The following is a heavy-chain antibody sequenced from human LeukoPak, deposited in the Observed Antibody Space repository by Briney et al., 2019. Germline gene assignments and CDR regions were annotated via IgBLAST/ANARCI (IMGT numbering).Heavy chain of an antibody. J-gene: IGHJ4*02. Sequence: NASETLSLTCTVSGGSISSSSYYWGWIRQPPVKGLEWIGSIYYSGSTYYNPSLKSRVTMSVDTSKNQFSLKLSSVTAADTAVYYCAMGITMVRGESFDYWGQGTLVTVSS. CDR3: AMGITMVRGESFDY. D-gene: IGHD3-10*01. V-gene: IGHV4-39*07. CDR2: IYYSGST. CDR1: GGSISSSSYY.